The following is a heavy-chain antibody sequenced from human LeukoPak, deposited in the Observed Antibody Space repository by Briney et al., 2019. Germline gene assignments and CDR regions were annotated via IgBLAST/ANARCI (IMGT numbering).Heavy chain of an antibody. V-gene: IGHV1-8*01. CDR3: ARGAKYSSSWYSFGSYYYYYGMDV. D-gene: IGHD6-13*01. Sequence: ASVKVPCKASGYTFTSYDINWVRQATGQGLEWMGWMNPNSGNTGYAQKFQGRVTMTRNTSISTAYMELSSLRSEDTAVYYCARGAKYSSSWYSFGSYYYYYGMDVWGQGTTVTVSS. CDR1: GYTFTSYD. CDR2: MNPNSGNT. J-gene: IGHJ6*02.